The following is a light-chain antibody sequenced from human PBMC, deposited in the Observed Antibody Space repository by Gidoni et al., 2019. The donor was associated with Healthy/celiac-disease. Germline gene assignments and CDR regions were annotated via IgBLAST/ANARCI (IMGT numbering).Light chain of an antibody. CDR2: DVS. V-gene: IGLV2-14*01. CDR1: SRDVGGYNY. J-gene: IGLJ1*01. CDR3: SSDTSSGYV. Sequence: QSALTHPASVSGSPGQSITTSCTGTSRDVGGYNYVSCYQQQRGKAPKLMIYDVSNPPAGVYNRFAGSKAGKTASLTMSGLQAEDEADYYCSSDTSSGYVFGTGTKVTVL.